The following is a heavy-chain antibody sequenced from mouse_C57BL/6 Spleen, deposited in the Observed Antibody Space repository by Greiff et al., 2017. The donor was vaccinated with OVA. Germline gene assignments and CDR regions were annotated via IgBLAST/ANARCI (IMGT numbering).Heavy chain of an antibody. D-gene: IGHD2-5*01. V-gene: IGHV14-4*01. J-gene: IGHJ3*01. CDR1: GFTIKDDY. CDR3: TAPYRNCAGFAY. Sequence: EVQLQQSGAELVRPGASVKLSCTASGFTIKDDYMHWVKQRPEQGLEWIGWIDPENGATEYASRFQGKATIAADTSSNTASLQLSSLTSEDTAVYYCTAPYRNCAGFAYWGQGTLGTGAA. CDR2: IDPENGAT.